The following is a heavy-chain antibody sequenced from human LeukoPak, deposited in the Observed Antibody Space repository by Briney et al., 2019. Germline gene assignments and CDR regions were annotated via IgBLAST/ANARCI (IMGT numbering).Heavy chain of an antibody. V-gene: IGHV4-61*05. Sequence: SETLSLTCTVSGGSISSSSYYWGWIRQPPGKGLEWIGYIYYSGSTNYNPSLKSRVTISVDTSKNQFSLKLSSVTAADTAVYYCARAEKARPGAFDIWGQGTMVTVSS. J-gene: IGHJ3*02. CDR2: IYYSGST. CDR3: ARAEKARPGAFDI. CDR1: GGSISSSSYY. D-gene: IGHD6-6*01.